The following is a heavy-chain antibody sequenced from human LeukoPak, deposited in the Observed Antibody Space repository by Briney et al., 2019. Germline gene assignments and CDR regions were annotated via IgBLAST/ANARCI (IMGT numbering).Heavy chain of an antibody. D-gene: IGHD3-10*01. Sequence: GGSLRLSCSASGFPFSSYAIHWVRQAPGKGLEYVSAISDSGGSTYYADSVKGRFTISRDNSKNTLYLQMNSLRAEDTAVYYCAGQDYYGSYWGQGTLVTVSS. V-gene: IGHV3-64*04. CDR2: ISDSGGST. J-gene: IGHJ4*02. CDR1: GFPFSSYA. CDR3: AGQDYYGSY.